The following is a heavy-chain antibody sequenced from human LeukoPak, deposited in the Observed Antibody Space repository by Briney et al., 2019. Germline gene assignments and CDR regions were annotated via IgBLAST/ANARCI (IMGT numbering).Heavy chain of an antibody. Sequence: GGSLRLSCAASGFTVSSDYMSWVRQAPGKGLEWVSVLYSGGKTYYADSVKGRFTISRDNSKNTLYLQMNSLRAEDTAVYYCARGYSSRDRVGDFDYWGQGTLVTVSS. CDR1: GFTVSSDY. D-gene: IGHD6-13*01. CDR3: ARGYSSRDRVGDFDY. V-gene: IGHV3-66*01. CDR2: LYSGGKT. J-gene: IGHJ4*02.